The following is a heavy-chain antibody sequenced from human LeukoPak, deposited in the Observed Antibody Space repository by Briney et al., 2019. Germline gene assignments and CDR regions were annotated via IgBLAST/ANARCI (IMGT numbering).Heavy chain of an antibody. CDR2: INPSGGST. CDR1: GYTFNSYY. CDR3: ARSLYYYDSSGYLDY. Sequence: ASVKVSCKASGYTFNSYYMHWVRQALGQGLEWMGIINPSGGSTSYAQKLQGRVTMTRDTSTSTVYLELSSLRSEDTAVYYCARSLYYYDSSGYLDYWGQGTLVTVSS. J-gene: IGHJ4*02. D-gene: IGHD3-22*01. V-gene: IGHV1-46*02.